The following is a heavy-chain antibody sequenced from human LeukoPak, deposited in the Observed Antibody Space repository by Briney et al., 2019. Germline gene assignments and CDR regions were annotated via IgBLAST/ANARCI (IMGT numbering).Heavy chain of an antibody. Sequence: SETLSLTCAVYGGSFSGYYWSWIRQPPGKGLEWIGEINHSGGTNYNPSLKSRVTISVDTSKNQFSLKLSSVTAADTAVYYCARAALRYFDWSPRFSAFDIWGQGTMVTVSS. V-gene: IGHV4-34*01. D-gene: IGHD3-9*01. CDR2: INHSGGT. CDR3: ARAALRYFDWSPRFSAFDI. J-gene: IGHJ3*02. CDR1: GGSFSGYY.